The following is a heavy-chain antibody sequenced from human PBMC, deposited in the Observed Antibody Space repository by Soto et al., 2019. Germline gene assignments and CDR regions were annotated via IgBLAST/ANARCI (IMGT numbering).Heavy chain of an antibody. V-gene: IGHV4-30-4*01. Sequence: SETLSLTCTVSGGSISSGDYYWSWIRQPPGKGLEWIGYIYYSGSTYYNPSLKSRVTISVDTSKNQFSLKLSSVTAADTAVYYCARDRLLMVRGVINYYFDYWGQGTLVTVSS. D-gene: IGHD3-10*01. CDR2: IYYSGST. CDR1: GGSISSGDYY. J-gene: IGHJ4*02. CDR3: ARDRLLMVRGVINYYFDY.